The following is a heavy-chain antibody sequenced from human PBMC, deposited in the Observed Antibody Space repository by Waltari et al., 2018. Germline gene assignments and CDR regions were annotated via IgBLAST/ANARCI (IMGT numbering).Heavy chain of an antibody. V-gene: IGHV3-74*01. CDR2: ISNDGSTT. Sequence: EVQLVASGGDLVQRGGPLSVSRAASGLPFSTSWLHWVRQAPGKGLVWVSRISNDGSTTTYADSVRGRFTISRDNAKNTMYLQINSLRAEDTAVYYCARGRPTTFDYWGQGALVTVSS. J-gene: IGHJ4*02. CDR1: GLPFSTSW. CDR3: ARGRPTTFDY. D-gene: IGHD1-26*01.